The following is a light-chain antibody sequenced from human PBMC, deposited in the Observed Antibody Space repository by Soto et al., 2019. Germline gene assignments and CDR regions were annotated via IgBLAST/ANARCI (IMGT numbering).Light chain of an antibody. Sequence: DIVMTQSPDSLAVSLGERATINCKSSQSVLYSPNNKNSLAWYQQKPGQPPKLFIYWASIRESGVPDRFSGSGSRTDFTPTITSLQAEDVAVYYCQQYYKSPPTFGQGTKVEIK. CDR3: QQYYKSPPT. V-gene: IGKV4-1*01. CDR2: WAS. J-gene: IGKJ1*01. CDR1: QSVLYSPNNKNS.